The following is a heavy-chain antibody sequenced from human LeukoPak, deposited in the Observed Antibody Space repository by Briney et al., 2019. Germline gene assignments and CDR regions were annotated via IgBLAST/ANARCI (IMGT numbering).Heavy chain of an antibody. CDR2: LNSDGSTT. CDR3: ARAGQYRFDF. CDR1: GCTFSNYW. Sequence: GGALRLSCEASGCTFSNYWMHWVRQAPGKGVLWVSRLNSDGSTTDYAEPGRGRVIISRDNAKNKLYIQMTNLRVEDTAVYYCARAGQYRFDFWGQGPLATVSS. V-gene: IGHV3-74*01. J-gene: IGHJ4*02. D-gene: IGHD2/OR15-2a*01.